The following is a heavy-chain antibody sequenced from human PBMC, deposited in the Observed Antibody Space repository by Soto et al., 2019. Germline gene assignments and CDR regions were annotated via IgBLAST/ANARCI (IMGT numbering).Heavy chain of an antibody. V-gene: IGHV4-31*03. J-gene: IGHJ5*02. D-gene: IGHD1-1*01. Sequence: VQLQESGPRLVKPSQDLSLTCTVYCVSFNRGAYRCSWVRQNPGKGLEWIGATSYRGTTYSNPSLPSRMTMSVDPTKTQLSLKLSSVTAADTAVYYCARMSATGTRCLDPWGPGTLVTVSS. CDR3: ARMSATGTRCLDP. CDR2: TSYRGTT. CDR1: CVSFNRGAYR.